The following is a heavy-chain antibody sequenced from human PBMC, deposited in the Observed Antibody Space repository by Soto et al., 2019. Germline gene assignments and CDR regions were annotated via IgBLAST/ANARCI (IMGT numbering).Heavy chain of an antibody. V-gene: IGHV4-39*01. CDR2: IFYSGST. CDR1: GGSSSSDDYY. D-gene: IGHD2-15*01. J-gene: IGHJ6*02. CDR3: ARHLTYCSAGSCYSDFPYYGMDV. Sequence: SETLSLTCTVSGGSSSSDDYYWSCIRQPPGKGLEWLAFIFYSGSTYYNPSLKSRVTISVDTSKNQFSLKLSSVTAADTAVYYCARHLTYCSAGSCYSDFPYYGMDVWGQGTTVTVSS.